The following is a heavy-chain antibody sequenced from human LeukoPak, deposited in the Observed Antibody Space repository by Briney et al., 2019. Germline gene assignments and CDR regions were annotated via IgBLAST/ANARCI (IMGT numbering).Heavy chain of an antibody. CDR2: ISYDGSNK. CDR3: ARDGESSSWYEPYFDY. D-gene: IGHD6-13*01. CDR1: GFTFSSYA. J-gene: IGHJ4*02. Sequence: GGSLRLSCAASGFTFSSYAMHWVRQAPGKGLEWVAVISYDGSNKYYADSVKGRFTISRDNSKNTLYLQMNSLRAEDTAVYYCARDGESSSWYEPYFDYWGQGTLVTVSS. V-gene: IGHV3-30*01.